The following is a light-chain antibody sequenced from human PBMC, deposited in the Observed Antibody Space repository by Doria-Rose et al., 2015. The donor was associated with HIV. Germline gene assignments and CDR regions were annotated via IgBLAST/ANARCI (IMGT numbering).Light chain of an antibody. CDR1: QRVKSSY. V-gene: IGKV3-20*01. Sequence: TQSPGTLSLSPGERATLSCRASQRVKSSYLAWYQQEPVQAPRLLIYDASTRATGIPDRFSGSGSGTDFTRTISRLEPEDVAVYYCQQYGTSRGAFGQGTRLEIK. CDR2: DAS. J-gene: IGKJ5*01. CDR3: QQYGTSRGA.